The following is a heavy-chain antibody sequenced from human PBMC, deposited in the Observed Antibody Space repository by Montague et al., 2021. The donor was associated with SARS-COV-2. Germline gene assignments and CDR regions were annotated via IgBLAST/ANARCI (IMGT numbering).Heavy chain of an antibody. D-gene: IGHD6-13*01. CDR2: LWSDGSNR. Sequence: SLILSCAASGFTFSTYGMHWVRQAPVKGLEWVAVLWSDGSNRYYXDSAKGRFTISRDRSKNTLYLQMNSLRVEDTAVYYCARDPGGGSWHSFLHWGQGTLVTVSS. CDR3: ARDPGGGSWHSFLH. CDR1: GFTFSTYG. J-gene: IGHJ1*01. V-gene: IGHV3-33*01.